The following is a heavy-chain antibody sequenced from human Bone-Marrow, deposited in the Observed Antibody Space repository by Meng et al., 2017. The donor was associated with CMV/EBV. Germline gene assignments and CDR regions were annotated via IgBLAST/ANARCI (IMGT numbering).Heavy chain of an antibody. V-gene: IGHV3-7*01. CDR2: KKQDGSEK. CDR3: ARLYLEVDFPNWFDP. CDR1: GFTFSSYW. J-gene: IGHJ5*02. Sequence: GGSLRLSCAASGFTFSSYWMSWVRQAPGKGLEWVANKKQDGSEKYYVDSVKGRFTISRDNAKNSLYLQMNRLRAEETAVYYCARLYLEVDFPNWFDPWGHGTLVTVSS. D-gene: IGHD1-1*01.